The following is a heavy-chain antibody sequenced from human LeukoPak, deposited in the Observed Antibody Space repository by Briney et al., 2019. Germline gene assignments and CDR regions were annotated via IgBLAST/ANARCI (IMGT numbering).Heavy chain of an antibody. Sequence: ASVKVSCKASGYTFTGYFIHWVRQAPGQGLEWMGWINPNSGDTNYAQNFQGRVTMTRDTSISTAYMELSRLRSDDTAVYYCARDERYDSSGYPFDYWGQGTLVTVSS. CDR1: GYTFTGYF. CDR3: ARDERYDSSGYPFDY. V-gene: IGHV1-2*02. CDR2: INPNSGDT. J-gene: IGHJ4*02. D-gene: IGHD3-22*01.